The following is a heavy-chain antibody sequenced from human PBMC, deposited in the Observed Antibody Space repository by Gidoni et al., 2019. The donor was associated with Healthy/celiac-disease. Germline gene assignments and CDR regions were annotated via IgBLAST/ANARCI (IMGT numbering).Heavy chain of an antibody. CDR1: GFTFSSYW. V-gene: IGHV3-74*01. Sequence: EVQLVESGGGLVQPGGSLRLSCAASGFTFSSYWMHWVRQAPGKGLVWVSRINSDGSSTSYADSVKGRFTISRDNAKNTLYLQMNSLRAEDTAVYYCAREASYCSSTSCYLGALEFDPWGQGTLVTVSS. J-gene: IGHJ5*02. CDR3: AREASYCSSTSCYLGALEFDP. CDR2: INSDGSST. D-gene: IGHD2-2*01.